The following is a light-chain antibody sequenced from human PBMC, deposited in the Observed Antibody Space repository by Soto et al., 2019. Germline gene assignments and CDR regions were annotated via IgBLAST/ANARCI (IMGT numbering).Light chain of an antibody. CDR3: QQYNSHSSYT. CDR1: QSIRSW. J-gene: IGKJ2*01. V-gene: IGKV1-5*03. Sequence: DIQMTQSPSTLSASVGDRVTITCRASQSIRSWLAWYQQKPGKAPKLLIYKASSLGSGVPSRFSGSGSGTEFTLTISSLQPDDFATYYCQQYNSHSSYTFGQGTKLEIK. CDR2: KAS.